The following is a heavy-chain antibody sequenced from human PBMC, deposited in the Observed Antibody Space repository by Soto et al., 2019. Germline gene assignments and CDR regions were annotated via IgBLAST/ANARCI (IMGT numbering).Heavy chain of an antibody. Sequence: SETLSLTCTVSGGSISGYYWIWIRQPPGKGLESIGYIYYSGNTNYNPSLKSRVTISVDTSKNQFSLKLSSVTAADTAVYYCARLTVTTVMDAFDIWGQGTMVTV. CDR2: IYYSGNT. CDR3: ARLTVTTVMDAFDI. D-gene: IGHD4-17*01. CDR1: GGSISGYY. J-gene: IGHJ3*02. V-gene: IGHV4-59*08.